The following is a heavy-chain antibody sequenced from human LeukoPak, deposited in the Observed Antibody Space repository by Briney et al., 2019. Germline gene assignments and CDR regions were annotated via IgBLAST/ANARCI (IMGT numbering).Heavy chain of an antibody. J-gene: IGHJ4*02. Sequence: GGSLRLSCAASGFTVSSNYVSWVRQAPGKGLEWVSVIYSGGSTFYTDSVKGLFTISRDNSKNTVYLQMNSLRAEDTAVYYCASGRRDGYLDYWGQGTLVTVPS. CDR3: ASGRRDGYLDY. D-gene: IGHD5-24*01. V-gene: IGHV3-66*01. CDR2: IYSGGST. CDR1: GFTVSSNY.